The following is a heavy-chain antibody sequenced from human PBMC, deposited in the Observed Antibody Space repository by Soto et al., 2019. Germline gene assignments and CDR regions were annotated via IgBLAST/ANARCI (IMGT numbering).Heavy chain of an antibody. CDR1: GGSISSYY. CDR2: IYYSGST. V-gene: IGHV4-59*01. Sequence: QVQLQESGPGLVKPSETLSLTCTVSGGSISSYYWSWIRQPPGKGLEWIGYIYYSGSTNYNPSLKSRVTISVDTSKNQFSLKLSSVTAADTAVYYCARALAYCGGDCYGFGYYYYYMDVWGKGTTVTVSS. CDR3: ARALAYCGGDCYGFGYYYYYMDV. D-gene: IGHD2-21*01. J-gene: IGHJ6*03.